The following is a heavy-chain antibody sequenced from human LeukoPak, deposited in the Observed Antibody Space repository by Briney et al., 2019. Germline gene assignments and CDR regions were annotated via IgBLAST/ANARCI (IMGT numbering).Heavy chain of an antibody. CDR2: IKQDGSEK. Sequence: PGGSLRLSCAASGFTFSSYWMSWVRQAPGKGLEWVANIKQDGSEKYYVDSVKGRFTISRDNAKNSPYLQMNSLRAEDTAVYYCARGRVYGGNPGGYWGQGTLVTVSS. CDR1: GFTFSSYW. V-gene: IGHV3-7*01. D-gene: IGHD4-23*01. J-gene: IGHJ4*02. CDR3: ARGRVYGGNPGGY.